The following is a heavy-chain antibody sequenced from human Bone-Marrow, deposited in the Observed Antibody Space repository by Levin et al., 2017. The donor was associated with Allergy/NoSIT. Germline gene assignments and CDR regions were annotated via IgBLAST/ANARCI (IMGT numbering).Heavy chain of an antibody. Sequence: GESLKISCAASGFILSSYTMSWVRQAPGKGLEWVSGVSGNGVSIYYADSVKGRFTISRDNPKNTLYLQMNGLRAEDTAVYYCAKDLRQGYSSGAYYFDYWGQGTLVTVSS. CDR2: VSGNGVSI. CDR1: GFILSSYT. V-gene: IGHV3-23*01. D-gene: IGHD5-18*01. J-gene: IGHJ4*02. CDR3: AKDLRQGYSSGAYYFDY.